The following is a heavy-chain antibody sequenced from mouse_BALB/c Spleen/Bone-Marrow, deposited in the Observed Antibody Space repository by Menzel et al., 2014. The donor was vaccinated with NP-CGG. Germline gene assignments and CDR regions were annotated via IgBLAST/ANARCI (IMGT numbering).Heavy chain of an antibody. J-gene: IGHJ3*01. Sequence: QVQLQQPGAELAKPGASVKMSCKASGYTFTSYWMHWVKQRPGQGLEWIGYINPSTGYTEYNQKFKDKATLTADKSSSPAYLQLSRLTSEDFAVLFCARTRGFDGFAFRGQRTLVPGSA. CDR2: INPSTGYT. V-gene: IGHV1-7*01. CDR3: ARTRGFDGFAF. D-gene: IGHD2-2*01. CDR1: GYTFTSYW.